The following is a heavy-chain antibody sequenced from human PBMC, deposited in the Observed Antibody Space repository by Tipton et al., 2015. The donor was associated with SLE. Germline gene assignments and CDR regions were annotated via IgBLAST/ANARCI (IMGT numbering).Heavy chain of an antibody. Sequence: SLRLSCAASGFTISDNNMNWVRQAPGEGLEWVSSISSSSSYIHCADSVKGRFTISRDNAKDSLYLQMNSLRAEDTAVYYCARDATTVVTPDYFDYWGQGTLVTVSS. CDR1: GFTISDNN. D-gene: IGHD4-23*01. J-gene: IGHJ4*02. V-gene: IGHV3-21*01. CDR2: ISSSSSYI. CDR3: ARDATTVVTPDYFDY.